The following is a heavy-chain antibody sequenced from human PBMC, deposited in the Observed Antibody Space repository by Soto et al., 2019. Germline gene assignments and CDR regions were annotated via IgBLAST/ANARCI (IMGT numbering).Heavy chain of an antibody. D-gene: IGHD3-16*01. CDR3: AKGGAEMHGYYYYFVMDV. CDR1: GFAFATYA. V-gene: IGHV3-23*01. CDR2: ISSRGGST. Sequence: VQLLESGGGMVQPGGSLRLSCGASGFAFATYAMNWVRQAPGKGLEWVSGISSRGGSTFYADSAQGRFTISRDNSKNTLYLQMDNLRVEDTAVYYCAKGGAEMHGYYYYFVMDVWGQGTTVSVSS. J-gene: IGHJ6*02.